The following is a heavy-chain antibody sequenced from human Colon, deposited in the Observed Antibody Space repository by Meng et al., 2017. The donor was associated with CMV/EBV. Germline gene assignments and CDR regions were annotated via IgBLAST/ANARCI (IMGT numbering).Heavy chain of an antibody. CDR1: GGSISSSMYY. CDR2: IYYSGST. CDR3: VRDHTYDRKIY. D-gene: IGHD2-8*01. Sequence: PELQESGPGLVKHSETLSLTCTVAGGSISSSMYYWGWIRQFPRKGLEWIGSIYYSGSTFYNPSLKSRVTVSIDTSRNQFSLKLNSVTAADTAVYYCVRDHTYDRKIYWGQGSLVTVSS. V-gene: IGHV4-39*07. J-gene: IGHJ4*02.